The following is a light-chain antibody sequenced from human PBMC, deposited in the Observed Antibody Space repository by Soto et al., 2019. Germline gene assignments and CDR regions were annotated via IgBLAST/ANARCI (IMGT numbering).Light chain of an antibody. CDR2: DVS. Sequence: QSALTQPASVSGSPGQSITISCTGTSSDVGGYNYVSWYQQHPGKAPKLMIYDVSNRPSGVSNRFSASKSGNTASLTISGLQAEDEAAYYCSSYTSSSTLYVFGTGTKVTVL. V-gene: IGLV2-14*01. CDR1: SSDVGGYNY. J-gene: IGLJ1*01. CDR3: SSYTSSSTLYV.